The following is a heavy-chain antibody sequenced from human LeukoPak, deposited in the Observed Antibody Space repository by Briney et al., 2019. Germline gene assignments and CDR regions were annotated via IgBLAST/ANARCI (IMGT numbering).Heavy chain of an antibody. Sequence: PGGSLRLSCAASGFTFSSYGMHWVRQAPGKGLEWVAFIRYDGSNKYYADSVKGRFTISRDNAKNSLYLQMNSLRAEDTAVYYCARLGPAASGYYFDYWGQGTLVTVSS. CDR1: GFTFSSYG. V-gene: IGHV3-30*02. CDR2: IRYDGSNK. D-gene: IGHD2-2*01. J-gene: IGHJ4*02. CDR3: ARLGPAASGYYFDY.